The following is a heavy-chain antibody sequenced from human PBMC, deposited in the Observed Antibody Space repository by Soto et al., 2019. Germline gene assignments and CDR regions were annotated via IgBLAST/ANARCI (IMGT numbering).Heavy chain of an antibody. Sequence: GGSLRLSCAASGFTVGSNYMSWVRQAPGKGLEWVSVIYSGGSTYYADSVKGRFTISRDNSKSTLYLQMNSLRAEDTALYYCGIVPRSPRAHEYVLSVWAQGST. J-gene: IGHJ6*01. D-gene: IGHD2-8*02. V-gene: IGHV3-53*01. CDR3: GIVPRSPRAHEYVLSV. CDR1: GFTVGSNY. CDR2: IYSGGST.